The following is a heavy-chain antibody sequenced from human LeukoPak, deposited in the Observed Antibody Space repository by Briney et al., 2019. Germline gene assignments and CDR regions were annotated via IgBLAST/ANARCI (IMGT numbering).Heavy chain of an antibody. V-gene: IGHV3-23*01. Sequence: PGGSLRLSCAASGFTFSSYAMSWVRQAPGKGLEWVSGLSGSGGNTIYADSVKGRFTISRDTSKNTMFLQMNSLRAEDTAVYYCAKELSGGWPFDYWGQGTLVTVSS. J-gene: IGHJ4*02. CDR1: GFTFSSYA. CDR2: LSGSGGNT. D-gene: IGHD6-19*01. CDR3: AKELSGGWPFDY.